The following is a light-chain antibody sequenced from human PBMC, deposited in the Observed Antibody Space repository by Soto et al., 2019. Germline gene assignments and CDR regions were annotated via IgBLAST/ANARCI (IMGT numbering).Light chain of an antibody. CDR1: QSIGTS. V-gene: IGKV1-39*01. J-gene: IGKJ5*01. Sequence: DIQMTQSPPSLSASVGDRVTINCRASQSIGTSLNWYQQKPGTAPKLLIYAPSSLQSGVPSRFSGGGSGTDFTLTISSLQPEDFANYYCQQSYSIPLTFGQGTRLEIK. CDR2: APS. CDR3: QQSYSIPLT.